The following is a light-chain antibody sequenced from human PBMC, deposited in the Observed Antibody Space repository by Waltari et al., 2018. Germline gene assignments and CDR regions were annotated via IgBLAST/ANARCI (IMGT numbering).Light chain of an antibody. J-gene: IGLJ2*01. CDR1: LLPKQF. CDR3: QSVDVTALP. Sequence: SYELTQPPSVSVSPGQTATITCSGDLLPKQFAYWYQQRPAQAPGLLIYKDTERASGIPERFSGSTSGTTVTLTIAGVQAEDEADYFCQSVDVTALPFGGGTRLTVL. V-gene: IGLV3-25*03. CDR2: KDT.